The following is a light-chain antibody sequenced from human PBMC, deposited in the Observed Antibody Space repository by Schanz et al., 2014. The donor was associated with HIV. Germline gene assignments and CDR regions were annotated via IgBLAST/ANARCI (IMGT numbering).Light chain of an antibody. J-gene: IGKJ5*01. CDR2: GAS. Sequence: EIVLTQSPGILSLSPGERATLSCRARPGVSSDYLNWPQLKPGQAPRLLIYGASSRATGIPDRFSGSGSGTDFTLTISRLEPEDFAVYYCQQRTNWPPITFGQGTRLEIK. CDR3: QQRTNWPPIT. CDR1: PGVSSDY. V-gene: IGKV3D-20*02.